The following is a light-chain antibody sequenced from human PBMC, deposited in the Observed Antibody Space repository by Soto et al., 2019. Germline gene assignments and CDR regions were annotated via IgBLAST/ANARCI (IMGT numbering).Light chain of an antibody. J-gene: IGLJ1*01. Sequence: QSALTQHASVSGSPGQSITISCTGTSSDVGAYNYVSWYQQHPGKAPKLMIYGVSNRPSGISNRFSGSKSGNTASLTISGLQPEDEADYYCNSYAGNIGYVFGNGTKLTVL. CDR2: GVS. CDR1: SSDVGAYNY. V-gene: IGLV2-14*03. CDR3: NSYAGNIGYV.